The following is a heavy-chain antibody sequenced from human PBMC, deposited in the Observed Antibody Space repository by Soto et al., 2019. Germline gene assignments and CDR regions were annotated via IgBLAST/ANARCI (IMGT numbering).Heavy chain of an antibody. Sequence: PSETLSLTCAVSGGSISIGGYSWSWIRHPPGKGLEWIGYIYHSGSTYYNPSLKSRVTISVDRSKNQFSLKLSSVTAADTAVYYCARDNGLELLWFDPWGQGTLVTVSS. D-gene: IGHD1-7*01. J-gene: IGHJ5*02. CDR2: IYHSGST. CDR3: ARDNGLELLWFDP. CDR1: GGSISIGGYS. V-gene: IGHV4-30-2*01.